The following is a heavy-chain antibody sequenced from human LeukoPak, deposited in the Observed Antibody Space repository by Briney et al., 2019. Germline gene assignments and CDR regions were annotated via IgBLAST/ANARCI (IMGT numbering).Heavy chain of an antibody. D-gene: IGHD2-2*01. CDR2: RKHDSSEK. CDR3: ARGRSMDF. CDR1: GFTFSSYP. V-gene: IGHV3-7*04. J-gene: IGHJ4*02. Sequence: GGSLRLSCAASGFTFSSYPMSWVPQAQGKGLEWVANRKHDSSEKYSMDSVKGPFTISRDNAKMILYLQMNSLRAEDTAVYFCARGRSMDFWGQGTLVTVSS.